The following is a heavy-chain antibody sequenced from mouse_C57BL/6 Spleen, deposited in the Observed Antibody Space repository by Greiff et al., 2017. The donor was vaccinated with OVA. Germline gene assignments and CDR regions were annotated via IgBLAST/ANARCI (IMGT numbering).Heavy chain of an antibody. V-gene: IGHV1-4*01. D-gene: IGHD2-4*01. Sequence: VKLLESGAELARPGASVKMSCKASGYTFTSYTMHWVKQRPGQGLEWIGYINPSSGYTKYNQKFKDKATLTADKSSSTAYMQLSSLTSEDSAVYYCARLGYDYGGAYWGQGTLVTVSA. CDR2: INPSSGYT. J-gene: IGHJ3*01. CDR3: ARLGYDYGGAY. CDR1: GYTFTSYT.